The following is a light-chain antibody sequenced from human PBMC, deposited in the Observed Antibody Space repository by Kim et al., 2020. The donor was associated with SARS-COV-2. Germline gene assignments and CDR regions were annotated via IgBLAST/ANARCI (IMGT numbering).Light chain of an antibody. CDR3: QQYGTSTGYT. J-gene: IGKJ2*01. CDR2: AAS. Sequence: SPGERSTLSCSASQSVSSNYLAWYQQKPCQAPRLLIYAASSRATGIPDRFSGSGSQTDFTLTINGLEPEDFALYYCQQYGTSTGYTFGQGTKLEI. CDR1: QSVSSNY. V-gene: IGKV3-20*01.